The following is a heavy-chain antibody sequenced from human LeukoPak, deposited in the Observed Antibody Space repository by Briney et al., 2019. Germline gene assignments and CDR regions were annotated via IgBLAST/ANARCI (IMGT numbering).Heavy chain of an antibody. Sequence: ASVKVSCKVSGYTLTELSMHWVRQAPGKGLEWMGGFDPEDGETIYAQKFQGRVTMTEDTSTDTAYMELSSLRSEDTAVYYCATGPHYYYYMDAWGKGTTVTVSS. CDR2: FDPEDGET. V-gene: IGHV1-24*01. CDR1: GYTLTELS. CDR3: ATGPHYYYYMDA. J-gene: IGHJ6*03.